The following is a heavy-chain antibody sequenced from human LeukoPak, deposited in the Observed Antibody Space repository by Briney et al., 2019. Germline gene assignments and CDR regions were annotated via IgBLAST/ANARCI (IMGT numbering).Heavy chain of an antibody. J-gene: IGHJ4*02. Sequence: SRTLCLTCTVSGGSIIGGDYYWSWSRQPPEKGTEWIVDIYYSGSTYYNPSLKSRITISVDTSNNQFSPKLTSVTAADTAVYYCARGGLYYDILTGFDSWGQGTLVTVSS. CDR3: ARGGLYYDILTGFDS. CDR1: GGSIIGGDYY. CDR2: IYYSGST. D-gene: IGHD3-9*01. V-gene: IGHV4-30-4*08.